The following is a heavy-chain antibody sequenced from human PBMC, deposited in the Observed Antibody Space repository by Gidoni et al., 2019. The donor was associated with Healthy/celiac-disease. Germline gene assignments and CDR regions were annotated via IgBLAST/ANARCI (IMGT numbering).Heavy chain of an antibody. CDR3: ATGLHSGITMVRGVISTSHY. CDR1: GYTLPELS. D-gene: IGHD3-10*01. J-gene: IGHJ4*02. CDR2: FDPEDGET. V-gene: IGHV1-24*01. Sequence: QVQLVQSGAEVKKPGASVKVSCKVSGYTLPELSMHWVRQAPGKGLEWMGGFDPEDGETIYAQKFQGRVTMTEDTSTDTAYMELSSLRSEDTAVYYCATGLHSGITMVRGVISTSHYWGQGTLVTVSS.